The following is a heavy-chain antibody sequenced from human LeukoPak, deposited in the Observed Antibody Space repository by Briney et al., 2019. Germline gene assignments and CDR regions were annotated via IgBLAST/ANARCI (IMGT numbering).Heavy chain of an antibody. CDR3: AGDXTXDY. J-gene: IGHJ4*02. CDR2: ISYDGSNK. V-gene: IGHV3-30-3*01. Sequence: PGRSLRLSCAASGFTFSSYAMHWVRQAPGKGLEWVAVISYDGSNKYYADSVKGRFTISRDNSKNTLYLQMNSLRAEDTAVYYCAGDXTXDYWGQGALVTVSS. D-gene: IGHD3-16*01. CDR1: GFTFSSYA.